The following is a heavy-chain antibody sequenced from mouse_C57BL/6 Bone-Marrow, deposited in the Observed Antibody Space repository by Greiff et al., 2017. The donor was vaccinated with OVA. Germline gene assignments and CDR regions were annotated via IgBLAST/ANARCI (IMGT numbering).Heavy chain of an antibody. Sequence: VQLVESGAELVRPGASVTLSCKASGYTFTDYEMHWVKQTPVHGLEWIGAIDPETGGTAYNQKFKGKAILTADKSSSTAYMELRSLTSEDSAVYYCAREFGSYWYFDVWGTGTTVTVSS. CDR1: GYTFTDYE. CDR2: IDPETGGT. V-gene: IGHV1-15*01. CDR3: AREFGSYWYFDV. J-gene: IGHJ1*03. D-gene: IGHD1-1*01.